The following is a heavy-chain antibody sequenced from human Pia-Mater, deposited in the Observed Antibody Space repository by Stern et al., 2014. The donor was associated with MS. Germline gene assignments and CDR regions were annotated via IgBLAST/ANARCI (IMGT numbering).Heavy chain of an antibody. CDR1: GYTFTRYD. D-gene: IGHD1-7*01. J-gene: IGHJ4*02. Sequence: QVQLVQSGAEVEKPGASGKVSCRASGYTFTRYDIHWVRRASGQGLELMGWMNPDSGDTGIAQKFQARLTMTRDTSTSTAYLELHSLKSEDTAVYYCTRGPRTWGRGTLVTVSS. CDR3: TRGPRT. CDR2: MNPDSGDT. V-gene: IGHV1-8*01.